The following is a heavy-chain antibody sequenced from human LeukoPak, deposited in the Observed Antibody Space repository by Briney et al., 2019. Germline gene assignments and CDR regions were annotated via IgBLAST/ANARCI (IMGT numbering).Heavy chain of an antibody. CDR2: ISYDGSHK. V-gene: IGHV3-30*18. Sequence: PGGSLRLSCTASGNTFRSYGMHWVRQAPGKGLEWVAVISYDGSHKYYADSVKGRFSISRDNYKNTLYLQMNSLRADDTAVYYCAKGARGDTVTSIVGLNWFDPWGQGTLVTVSS. CDR1: GNTFRSYG. D-gene: IGHD4-17*01. J-gene: IGHJ5*02. CDR3: AKGARGDTVTSIVGLNWFDP.